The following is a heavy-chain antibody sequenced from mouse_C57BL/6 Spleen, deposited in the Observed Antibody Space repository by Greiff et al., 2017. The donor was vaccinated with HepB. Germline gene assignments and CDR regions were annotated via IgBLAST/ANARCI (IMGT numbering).Heavy chain of an antibody. CDR2: ISDGGSYT. J-gene: IGHJ3*01. CDR1: GFTFSSYA. CDR3: ARGRAYGNPFAY. D-gene: IGHD2-1*01. V-gene: IGHV5-4*01. Sequence: EVQRVESGGGLVKPGGSLKLSCAASGFTFSSYAMSWVRQTPEKRLEWVASISDGGSYTYYPDNVKGRFTISRDNAKNNLYLQMSHLKSEDTAMYYCARGRAYGNPFAYWGQGTLVTVSA.